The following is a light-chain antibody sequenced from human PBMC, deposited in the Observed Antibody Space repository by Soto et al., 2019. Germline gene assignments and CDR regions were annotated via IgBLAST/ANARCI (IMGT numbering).Light chain of an antibody. CDR1: SSDVGGYNY. Sequence: QSALTQPASVSGSPGQSIIISCTGTSSDVGGYNYVSWYQQHPGKAPKLMIYEVSNRPSGVSARFSGSKSGNTASLTISGLQAEYEADYYCSSYTSSSTGVFGGGTKLTVL. CDR2: EVS. V-gene: IGLV2-14*01. J-gene: IGLJ3*02. CDR3: SSYTSSSTGV.